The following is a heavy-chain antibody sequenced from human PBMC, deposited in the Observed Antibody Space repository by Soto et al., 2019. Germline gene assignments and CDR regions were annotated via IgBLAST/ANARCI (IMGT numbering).Heavy chain of an antibody. V-gene: IGHV1-46*01. CDR2: INPSGGST. D-gene: IGHD2-15*01. CDR3: ARDGGGNCSGGSCYSTLLAGPYYFDY. CDR1: GYTFTSYY. J-gene: IGHJ4*02. Sequence: GTSVEVTCKASGYTFTSYYMHWVRQAPGQGLEWMGIINPSGGSTSYAQKFQGRVTMTRDTSTSTVYMELSSLRSEDTAVYYCARDGGGNCSGGSCYSTLLAGPYYFDYWGQGTLVTVSS.